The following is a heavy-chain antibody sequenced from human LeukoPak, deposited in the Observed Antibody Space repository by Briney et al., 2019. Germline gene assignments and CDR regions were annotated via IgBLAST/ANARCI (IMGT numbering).Heavy chain of an antibody. V-gene: IGHV1-8*03. J-gene: IGHJ5*02. CDR3: ARVPRRGDRFDP. CDR2: MNPNSGNT. CDR1: GYTFTSYD. D-gene: IGHD3-10*01. Sequence: RASVKVSCKASGYTFTSYDINWVRQATGQGLEWMGWMNPNSGNTGYAQKFQGRVTITRNTSISTAYMELSSLTSEDTAVYYCARVPRRGDRFDPWGQGTLVTVSS.